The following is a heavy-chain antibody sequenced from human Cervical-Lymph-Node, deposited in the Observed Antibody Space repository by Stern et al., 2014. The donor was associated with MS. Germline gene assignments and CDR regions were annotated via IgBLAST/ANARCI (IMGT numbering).Heavy chain of an antibody. V-gene: IGHV1-69*06. J-gene: IGHJ5*02. CDR1: GG. Sequence: QMQLVQSGADVKKPGSSVRVSCKASGGISWLRQAPGQGLEWMGGIIPFVGTGTVNYAQNFQGRITIIAYNSTNTTYMERSSLRFDDTAVYYCARGAGDNWFDPWGQGTLVSVSS. CDR2: IIPFVGTGTV. CDR3: ARGAGDNWFDP. D-gene: IGHD3-10*01.